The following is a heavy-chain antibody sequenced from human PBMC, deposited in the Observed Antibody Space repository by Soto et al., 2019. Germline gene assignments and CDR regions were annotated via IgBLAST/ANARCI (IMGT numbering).Heavy chain of an antibody. V-gene: IGHV3-23*01. CDR2: IRGSGSST. J-gene: IGHJ6*02. CDR1: GFNFGNFA. Sequence: GGSLRLSCAASGFNFGNFAMSWVRQAPGKGLEWVSGIRGSGSSTYYADSVKGRFTISRDNSKNTLYLQMNSLRADDTAIYYCAKGSSGSSLDYYYGIDVWGQGTTVTVSS. D-gene: IGHD3-10*01. CDR3: AKGSSGSSLDYYYGIDV.